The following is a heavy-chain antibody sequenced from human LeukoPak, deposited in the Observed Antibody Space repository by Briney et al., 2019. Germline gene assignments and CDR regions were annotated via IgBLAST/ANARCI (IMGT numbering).Heavy chain of an antibody. CDR3: ARDREDGSSGYYYFDY. D-gene: IGHD3-22*01. CDR2: INPNSGGT. CDR1: GYTFTGYY. V-gene: IGHV1-2*04. J-gene: IGHJ4*02. Sequence: ASVKVSCKASGYTFTGYYMHWVRQAPGQGLEWMGWINPNSGGTNYAQKFQGWVTMTRGTSISTAYMELSRLRSDDTAVYYCARDREDGSSGYYYFDYWGQGTLVTVSS.